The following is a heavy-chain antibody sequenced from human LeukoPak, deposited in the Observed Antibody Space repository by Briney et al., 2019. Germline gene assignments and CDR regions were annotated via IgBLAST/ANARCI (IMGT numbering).Heavy chain of an antibody. J-gene: IGHJ4*02. D-gene: IGHD5-12*01. CDR1: GFTFDDYG. CDR3: ARGGDYDFFDY. Sequence: GRSLRLSCAASGFTFDDYGMHWVRQAPGKGLEWLAVISYDGTNKYYADSVKGRFTISRDNSKNTLSLQMNSLRVEDTAVYYCARGGDYDFFDYWGQGTLVTASS. V-gene: IGHV3-30*03. CDR2: ISYDGTNK.